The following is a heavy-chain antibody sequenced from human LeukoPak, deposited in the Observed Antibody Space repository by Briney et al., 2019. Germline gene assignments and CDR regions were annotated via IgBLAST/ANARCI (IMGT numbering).Heavy chain of an antibody. D-gene: IGHD4-17*01. CDR2: ISYDRSNK. V-gene: IGHV3-30*19. J-gene: IGHJ4*02. CDR1: GFTFSNYG. Sequence: GGSLRLSCAASGFTFSNYGMHWVRQAPGKGLEWVAVISYDRSNKYYADSVKGRFTISRDNSKNTLYLQMNSPRAEDTAVYYCAKETGSAVGSTDFDYWGQGTLVTVSS. CDR3: AKETGSAVGSTDFDY.